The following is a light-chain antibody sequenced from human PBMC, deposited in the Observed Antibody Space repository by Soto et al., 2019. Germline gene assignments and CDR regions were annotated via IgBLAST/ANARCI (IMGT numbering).Light chain of an antibody. CDR1: QSVSSY. CDR3: QQYGGSPRT. CDR2: DAS. J-gene: IGKJ1*01. Sequence: EIVLTQSPATLSLSPGERATLSCRASQSVSSYLSWYKQKPGQAPRLLIYDASNRATGIPARFSGSGSGTDFXXTITRLEPEDFAVYYCQQYGGSPRTFGQGTKVDI. V-gene: IGKV3-11*01.